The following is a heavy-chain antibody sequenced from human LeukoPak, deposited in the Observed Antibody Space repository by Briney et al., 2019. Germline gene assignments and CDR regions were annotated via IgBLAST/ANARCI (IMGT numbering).Heavy chain of an antibody. CDR2: ISSSSSYI. CDR1: GFTFSSYS. V-gene: IGHV3-21*01. Sequence: PGGSLRLSCAASGFTFSSYSMNWVRQAPGKGLEWVSSISSSSSYIYYADSVKGRFTISRDNAKNSLYLQMNSLRAEDTAVYYCARDHRSSTGSHAFDIWGQGTMVTVSS. J-gene: IGHJ3*02. D-gene: IGHD2-2*01. CDR3: ARDHRSSTGSHAFDI.